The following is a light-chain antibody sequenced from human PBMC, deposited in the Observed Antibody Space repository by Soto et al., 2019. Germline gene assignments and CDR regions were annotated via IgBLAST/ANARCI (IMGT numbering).Light chain of an antibody. Sequence: SYELTQPPSVSVSPGQTASLTCSGDKLGDKYVYWYQQKPGQSPVLVIYQDNKRPSGIPERFSGSNSGNTATLTISGTQAMDEADYYCQAWDSSTAVFGGGTKLTVL. CDR1: KLGDKY. J-gene: IGLJ2*01. CDR2: QDN. CDR3: QAWDSSTAV. V-gene: IGLV3-1*01.